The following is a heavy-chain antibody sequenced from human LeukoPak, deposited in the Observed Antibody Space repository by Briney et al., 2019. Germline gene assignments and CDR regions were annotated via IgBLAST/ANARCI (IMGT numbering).Heavy chain of an antibody. CDR1: GFTFSSYA. CDR3: AKDVLARYSSIWYYFDY. CDR2: ISSGGGST. Sequence: GGSLRLSCAASGFTFSSYAMSWLRQAPGKGLEWVSAISSGGGSTYYADSVKGRFTISRDNSRNTLYLQMNSLRAEDTAVYYCAKDVLARYSSIWYYFDYWGQGILVTVSS. J-gene: IGHJ4*02. D-gene: IGHD6-13*01. V-gene: IGHV3-23*01.